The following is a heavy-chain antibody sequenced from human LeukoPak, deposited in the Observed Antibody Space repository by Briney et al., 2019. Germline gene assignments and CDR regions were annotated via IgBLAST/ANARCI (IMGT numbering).Heavy chain of an antibody. CDR3: ARAIVVVPAARGYYYYGMDV. CDR2: ISSSSSYI. J-gene: IGHJ6*02. D-gene: IGHD2-2*01. V-gene: IGHV3-21*01. CDR1: GFTFSSYS. Sequence: GSLRLSCAASGFTFSSYSMNWVRQAPGKGLEWVSSISSSSSYIYYADSVKGRFTISRDNAKNSLYLQMNSLRAEDTAVYYCARAIVVVPAARGYYYYGMDVWGQGTTVTVSS.